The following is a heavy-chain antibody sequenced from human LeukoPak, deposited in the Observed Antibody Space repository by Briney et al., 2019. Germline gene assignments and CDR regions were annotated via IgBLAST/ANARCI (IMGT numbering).Heavy chain of an antibody. CDR1: GFTFSSYW. CDR2: INSDESRT. Sequence: RGSLRLSCGVSGFTFSSYWMHWVRQAPGKGLVWVSRINSDESRTGYADSVKGRFTISRDNAKNTLYLQMNSLRAEDTAVYYCVRAFDYWGQGTLVTVSS. CDR3: VRAFDY. V-gene: IGHV3-74*01. J-gene: IGHJ4*02.